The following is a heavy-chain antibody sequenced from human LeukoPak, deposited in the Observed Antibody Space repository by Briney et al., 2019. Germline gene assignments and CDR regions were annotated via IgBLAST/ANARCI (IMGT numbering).Heavy chain of an antibody. CDR1: GGSISSYY. V-gene: IGHV4-59*01. Sequence: SETLSLTCTVSGGSISSYYWSRIRQPPGKGLEWIGYIYYSGSTNYNPSLKSRVTISVDTSKNQFSLKLSSVTAADTAVYYCARSESGYLNYYYYGMDVWGQGTTVTVSS. D-gene: IGHD3-3*01. CDR2: IYYSGST. CDR3: ARSESGYLNYYYYGMDV. J-gene: IGHJ6*02.